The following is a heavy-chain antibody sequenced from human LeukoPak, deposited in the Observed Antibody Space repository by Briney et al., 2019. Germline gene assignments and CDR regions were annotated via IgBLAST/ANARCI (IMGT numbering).Heavy chain of an antibody. Sequence: PGGSLRLSCAASGFTFSWAWMHWVRQAPGKGLMWVSRINDDGSSTRHADSVKGRFTISRDNAKNTLYLQMNSLRAEDTAVYYCARVSGPGMNEYYHLWGQGTLVTVSS. D-gene: IGHD2-2*01. J-gene: IGHJ4*02. CDR1: GFTFSWAW. CDR3: ARVSGPGMNEYYHL. CDR2: INDDGSST. V-gene: IGHV3-74*01.